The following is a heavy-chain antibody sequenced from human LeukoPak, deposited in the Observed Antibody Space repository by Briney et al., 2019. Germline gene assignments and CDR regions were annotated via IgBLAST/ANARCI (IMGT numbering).Heavy chain of an antibody. CDR2: ISDSGNT. D-gene: IGHD2-15*01. Sequence: GGSLRLSCAASGFTLSSYAMSWVRQAPGKGLEWVSAISDSGNTYHADSVKGRFTISRDSSKNTLFLQMNRLRPEDAAVYYCAKAPVTTCRGAFCYPFDYWGLGTLVTVSS. CDR1: GFTLSSYA. V-gene: IGHV3-23*01. J-gene: IGHJ4*02. CDR3: AKAPVTTCRGAFCYPFDY.